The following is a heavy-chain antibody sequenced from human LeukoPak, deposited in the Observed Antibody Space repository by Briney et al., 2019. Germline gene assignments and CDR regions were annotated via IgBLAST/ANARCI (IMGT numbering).Heavy chain of an antibody. V-gene: IGHV3-11*01. J-gene: IGHJ3*02. CDR1: GFTFSDYY. CDR2: ISSSGSTI. D-gene: IGHD1-14*01. Sequence: GGSLRLSCAASGFTFSDYYMSWIRQAPGKGLEWVSYISSSGSTIYYADSVKGRFTISRDNAKNSLYLQMNSLRAEDTALYYCARALTDLDAFDIWGQGTMVTVSS. CDR3: ARALTDLDAFDI.